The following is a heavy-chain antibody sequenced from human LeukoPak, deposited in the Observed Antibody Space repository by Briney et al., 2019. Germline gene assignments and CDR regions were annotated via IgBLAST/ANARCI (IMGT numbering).Heavy chain of an antibody. J-gene: IGHJ4*02. CDR2: INHSGST. V-gene: IGHV4-34*01. D-gene: IGHD1-1*01. CDR1: GGSFSGYY. Sequence: PSETLSLTCAVYGGSFSGYYWSWIRQPPGKGLEWIGEINHSGSTNYNPSLKSRGTISVDTSKNQFSLKLSSVTAADTAVYYCARGVVGRYFDYWGQGTLVTVSS. CDR3: ARGVVGRYFDY.